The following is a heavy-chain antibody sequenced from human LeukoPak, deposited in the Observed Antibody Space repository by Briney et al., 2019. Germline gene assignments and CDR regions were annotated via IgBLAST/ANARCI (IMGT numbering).Heavy chain of an antibody. V-gene: IGHV1-18*01. J-gene: IGHJ4*02. D-gene: IGHD2-8*01. Sequence: ASVKVSCKPSGYTFTNYGVSWVRQAPGQGREWMGWISAYNGNTDYAQKFQGRVTMTQDTSTSTAYMELRSLRSDDTAVYYCARVGGYCTTADCFDYWGQGTLVTVSS. CDR1: GYTFTNYG. CDR3: ARVGGYCTTADCFDY. CDR2: ISAYNGNT.